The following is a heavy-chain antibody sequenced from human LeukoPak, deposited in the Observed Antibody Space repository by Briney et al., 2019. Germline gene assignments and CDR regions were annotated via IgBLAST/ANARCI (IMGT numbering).Heavy chain of an antibody. CDR3: ARVTPAVSSSWFYFDY. V-gene: IGHV1-8*03. Sequence: ASVKASCKASGYTFTSYGISWVRQATGQGLEWMGWMNPNSGNTGYAQKFQGRVTITRNTSISTAYMELSSLRSEDTAVYYCARVTPAVSSSWFYFDYWGQGTLVTVSS. CDR2: MNPNSGNT. J-gene: IGHJ4*02. D-gene: IGHD6-13*01. CDR1: GYTFTSYG.